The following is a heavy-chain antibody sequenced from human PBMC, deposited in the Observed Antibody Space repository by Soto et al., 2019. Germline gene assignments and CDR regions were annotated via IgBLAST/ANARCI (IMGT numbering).Heavy chain of an antibody. D-gene: IGHD1-7*01. Sequence: PGGSLRLSCAASGFTFSSYGMHWVRQAPGKGLEWVAVISYDGSNKYYADSVKGRFTISRDNSKNTLYLQMNSLRAEDTAVYYCAKVLKLRRRDYYYYYGLDVWGQGTTVTVSS. J-gene: IGHJ6*02. V-gene: IGHV3-30*18. CDR3: AKVLKLRRRDYYYYYGLDV. CDR2: ISYDGSNK. CDR1: GFTFSSYG.